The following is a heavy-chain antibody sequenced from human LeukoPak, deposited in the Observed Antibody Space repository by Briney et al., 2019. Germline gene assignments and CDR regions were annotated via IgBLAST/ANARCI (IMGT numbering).Heavy chain of an antibody. V-gene: IGHV3-21*01. D-gene: IGHD6-13*01. J-gene: IGHJ5*02. Sequence: GGSLRLSCAASGFTFSSYSMNWVRQAPGKGLEWVSSIGSSSSYIYYADSVKGRFTISRDNAKNSLYLQMNSLRAEDTAVYYCARARYSSSPLMPWGQGTLVTVSS. CDR1: GFTFSSYS. CDR3: ARARYSSSPLMP. CDR2: IGSSSSYI.